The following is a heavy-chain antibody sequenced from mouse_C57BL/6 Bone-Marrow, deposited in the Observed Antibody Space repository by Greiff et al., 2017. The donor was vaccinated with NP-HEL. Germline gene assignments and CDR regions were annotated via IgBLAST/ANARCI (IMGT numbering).Heavy chain of an antibody. CDR1: GYAFSSSW. V-gene: IGHV1-82*01. J-gene: IGHJ1*03. D-gene: IGHD1-1*01. CDR2: IYPGDGDT. Sequence: QVQLQQSGPELVKPGASVKISCKASGYAFSSSWMNWVKQRPGKGLEWIGRIYPGDGDTNYNGKFKGKATLTADKSSSTAYMQLSSLTSEDSAVYLCARKDGSSFYWYFDVWGTGTTVTVSS. CDR3: ARKDGSSFYWYFDV.